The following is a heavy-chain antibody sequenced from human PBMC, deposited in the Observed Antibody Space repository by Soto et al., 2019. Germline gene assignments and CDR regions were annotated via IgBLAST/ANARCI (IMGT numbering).Heavy chain of an antibody. CDR3: ARGRYGDY. Sequence: QVHLVQSGAEVKKPGASVKVSCKGSGYDFTTYGITWVRQAPGQGLEWMAWISAHNGNTEYAQKLQGRVTVNRDTSTSTAYMELRSLRSDDTAVYYCARGRYGDYWGQGALVTVSS. V-gene: IGHV1-18*01. D-gene: IGHD1-1*01. J-gene: IGHJ4*02. CDR2: ISAHNGNT. CDR1: GYDFTTYG.